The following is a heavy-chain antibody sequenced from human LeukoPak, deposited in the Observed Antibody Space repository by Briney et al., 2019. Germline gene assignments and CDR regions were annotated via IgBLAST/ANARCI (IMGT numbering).Heavy chain of an antibody. Sequence: GASVKVSCKASGGTFSSYAISWVRQAPGQGLEWMGGIIPIFGTANYAQKFQGRVTITADESTSTAYMELSSLRSEDTAVYYCASGRFLEWLLFGHFDYWGQGTLVTVSS. V-gene: IGHV1-69*13. CDR3: ASGRFLEWLLFGHFDY. CDR1: GGTFSSYA. D-gene: IGHD3-3*01. CDR2: IIPIFGTA. J-gene: IGHJ4*02.